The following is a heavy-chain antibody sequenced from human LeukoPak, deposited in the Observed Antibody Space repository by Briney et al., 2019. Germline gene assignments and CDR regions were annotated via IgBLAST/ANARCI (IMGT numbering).Heavy chain of an antibody. D-gene: IGHD6-19*01. CDR1: EFIFDDHG. V-gene: IGHV3-20*04. Sequence: PGGSLRLSCAASEFIFDDHGMSWVRQAPGKGLEWVSGINWNGGSTGYADSVKGRFTISRDNAKNSLYLQMDSLSAEDTAFYYCAKNLGSGWYFPFDYWGQGTLVTVSS. J-gene: IGHJ4*02. CDR3: AKNLGSGWYFPFDY. CDR2: INWNGGST.